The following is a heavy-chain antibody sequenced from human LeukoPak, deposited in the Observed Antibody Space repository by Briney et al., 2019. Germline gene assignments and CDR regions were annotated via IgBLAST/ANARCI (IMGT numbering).Heavy chain of an antibody. J-gene: IGHJ4*02. V-gene: IGHV3-33*01. D-gene: IGHD1-26*01. Sequence: GRSLRLSCAASGFTFSSYGMHWVRQAPGKGLEWVAVIWYDGSNKYYADSVKGRFTISRDNSKNTLYLQMNSLRAEDTAVYYCAGDKSYYFDYWGQGTLVTVSS. CDR2: IWYDGSNK. CDR1: GFTFSSYG. CDR3: AGDKSYYFDY.